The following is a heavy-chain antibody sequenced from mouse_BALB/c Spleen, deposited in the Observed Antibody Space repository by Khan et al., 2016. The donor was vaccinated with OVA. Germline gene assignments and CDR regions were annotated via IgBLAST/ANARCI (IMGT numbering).Heavy chain of an antibody. J-gene: IGHJ2*01. CDR1: GYSFTGYF. D-gene: IGHD1-1*01. CDR3: ARIYGSDFDY. Sequence: VQLQQPGPELVKPGASVKISCKASGYSFTGYFMNWVMQSHGKSLEWIGRINPHIGETFYNPKFKGKATLTADESSSTAHMELRSLASEDSAVYYCARIYGSDFDYWGQGTTRTVSS. CDR2: INPHIGET. V-gene: IGHV1-20*02.